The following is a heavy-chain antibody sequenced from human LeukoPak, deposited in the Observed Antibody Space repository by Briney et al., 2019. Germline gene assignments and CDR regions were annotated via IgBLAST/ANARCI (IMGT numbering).Heavy chain of an antibody. CDR2: IHYSGST. CDR1: GDSISSGDYY. Sequence: SETLSLTCTVSGDSISSGDYYWSWIRQPPGKGLEWIGYIHYSGSTNYNPSLKSRVTISVDTSKKELSLKLSSVTAADTAVYYCARDPVDQPYWFFDLWGRGALVTVSS. J-gene: IGHJ2*01. CDR3: ARDPVDQPYWFFDL. D-gene: IGHD2-2*01. V-gene: IGHV4-61*08.